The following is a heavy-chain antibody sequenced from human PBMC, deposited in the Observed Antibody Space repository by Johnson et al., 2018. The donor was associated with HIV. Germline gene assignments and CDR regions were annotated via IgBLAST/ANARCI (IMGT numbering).Heavy chain of an antibody. CDR2: IGIAGDT. J-gene: IGHJ3*02. D-gene: IGHD1-26*01. Sequence: VQLVESGGGLVQPGGSLRLSCAASGFTSSSYDMHWVRQATGKGLEWVSDIGIAGDTIYPGPRTGRFTISRENAKNSLYLHMNSLSAGDTAVYYCARQGGANDAFDIWGQGTMVTVSS. CDR3: ARQGGANDAFDI. V-gene: IGHV3-13*01. CDR1: GFTSSSYD.